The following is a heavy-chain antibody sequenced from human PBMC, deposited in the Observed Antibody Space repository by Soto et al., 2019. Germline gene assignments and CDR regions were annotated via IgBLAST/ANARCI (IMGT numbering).Heavy chain of an antibody. D-gene: IGHD3-3*01. J-gene: IGHJ6*02. CDR1: SGSISSSNW. CDR3: ARASWALEKGSGYAYYYYGMDV. CDR2: IYHSGST. V-gene: IGHV4-4*02. Sequence: PSETLSLTCAVSSGSISSSNWWSWVRQPPGKGLEWIGEIYHSGSTNYNPSLKSRVTISVDTSKNQFSLKLSSVTAADTAVYYCARASWALEKGSGYAYYYYGMDVWGQGTTVTVSS.